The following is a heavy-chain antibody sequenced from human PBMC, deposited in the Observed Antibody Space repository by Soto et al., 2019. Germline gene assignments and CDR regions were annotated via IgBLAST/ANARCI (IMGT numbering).Heavy chain of an antibody. V-gene: IGHV1-69*01. CDR3: ARVVILVPTASTHYYCHMDV. Sequence: QVQLVQSGAEVRKPGSSVTVSCKASGGTFSNYAISWVRQAPGQGLEWMGGIIPIVGTGSYAQKFQVRVTITAEERTTTAYMELSSLRFEDTAVYYCARVVILVPTASTHYYCHMDVWGPGTTVTVSS. CDR1: GGTFSNYA. D-gene: IGHD2-2*01. CDR2: IIPIVGTG. J-gene: IGHJ6*02.